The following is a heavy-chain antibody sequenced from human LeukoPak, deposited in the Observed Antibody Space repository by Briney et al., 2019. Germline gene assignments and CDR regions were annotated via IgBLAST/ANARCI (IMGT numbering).Heavy chain of an antibody. D-gene: IGHD1-26*01. V-gene: IGHV3-30*02. CDR3: AKDSWEVGATSEIDY. Sequence: PGGSLRLSCTASGFTFSSYGMHWVRQAPGKGLEWVAFIRYDGSNKYYADAVKGRFTISRDNSKNTLYLQMNSLRAEDTAVYYCAKDSWEVGATSEIDYWGQGTLVTVFS. CDR2: IRYDGSNK. J-gene: IGHJ4*02. CDR1: GFTFSSYG.